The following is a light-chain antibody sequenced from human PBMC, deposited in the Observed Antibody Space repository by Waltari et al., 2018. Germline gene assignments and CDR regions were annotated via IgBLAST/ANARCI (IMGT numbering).Light chain of an antibody. J-gene: IGLJ2*01. CDR2: DVI. CDR3: SSYTSSSTRV. CDR1: SSYVGGINY. V-gene: IGLV2-14*03. Sequence: QSALTHPASVAGSPGQSLTISRPVTSSYVGGINYVSCYQQHPGKAPKLMIYDVINRPSGVSNRFSGSKSGNTASLTISGLQAEDEADYYCSSYTSSSTRVFGGGTKLTVL.